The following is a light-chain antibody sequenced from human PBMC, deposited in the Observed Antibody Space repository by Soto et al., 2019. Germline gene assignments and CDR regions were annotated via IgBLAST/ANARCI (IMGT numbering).Light chain of an antibody. CDR3: RSYTSSSTLVV. CDR1: SSDVGGYNY. V-gene: IGLV2-14*01. J-gene: IGLJ1*01. Sequence: QSALTQPASVSGSPGQSITISCTGTSSDVGGYNYVSWYQQHPGKAHKLMIYEVSHRPSGVSNRFSGSKSGNTASLTISGLQSEDAADYYCRSYTSSSTLVVFGTGTKVTVL. CDR2: EVS.